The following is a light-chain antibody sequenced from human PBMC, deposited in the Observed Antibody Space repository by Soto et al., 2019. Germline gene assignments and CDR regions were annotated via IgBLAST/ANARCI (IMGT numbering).Light chain of an antibody. J-gene: IGKJ1*01. V-gene: IGKV1-5*01. Sequence: DIQMTQSPSTLSASVGDRVTITCRASQSISSWLAWYQQKPGKAPKLLIYDASSLHSGVPSRFTGSGFGTEFTLTISSLQPEDFATYYCQQYHRYSRTFGQGTKVDTK. CDR3: QQYHRYSRT. CDR2: DAS. CDR1: QSISSW.